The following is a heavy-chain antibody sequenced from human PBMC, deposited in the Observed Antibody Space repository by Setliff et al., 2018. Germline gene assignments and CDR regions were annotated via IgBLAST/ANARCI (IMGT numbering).Heavy chain of an antibody. CDR2: IKQDGSEK. J-gene: IGHJ6*02. D-gene: IGHD3-10*01. V-gene: IGHV3-7*01. CDR3: ARDHAYGSRFYYYYYGMDV. Sequence: GGSLRLSCAASGFTFTSYWMSWVRQAPGKGLEWVANIKQDGSEKYYVDSVKGRFTISRDNAKNSLYLQMNSLRAEDTAVYYCARDHAYGSRFYYYYYGMDVWGQGTTVT. CDR1: GFTFTSYW.